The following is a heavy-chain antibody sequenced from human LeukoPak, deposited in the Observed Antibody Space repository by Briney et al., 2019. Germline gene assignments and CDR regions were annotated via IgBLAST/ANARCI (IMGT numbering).Heavy chain of an antibody. CDR2: IINDGSDT. CDR3: VRGGFMHAFDI. Sequence: GGSLRLSCAASGLTLSAYWMYWVRQAPGKGPVWVSFIINDGSDTNYADSVKGRFTVSRDNAENTLYLQMNSLRVEDTAVYYCVRGGFMHAFDIWGQGTKVTVSS. J-gene: IGHJ3*02. D-gene: IGHD3-16*01. CDR1: GLTLSAYW. V-gene: IGHV3-74*01.